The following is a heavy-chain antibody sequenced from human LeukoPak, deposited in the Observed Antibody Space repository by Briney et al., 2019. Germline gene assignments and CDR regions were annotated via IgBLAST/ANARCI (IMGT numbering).Heavy chain of an antibody. CDR2: ISAYNGNT. D-gene: IGHD2-15*01. CDR3: AREGYCSGGSCYSDLPFDY. Sequence: ASVKVSCKASGYTFTSYGISWVRQAPGQGLEWMGWISAYNGNTNYAQKLQGRVTMTTDTSTSTAYMELRSLRSDDTAVYYCAREGYCSGGSCYSDLPFDYWGQGTLVTVSS. CDR1: GYTFTSYG. V-gene: IGHV1-18*01. J-gene: IGHJ4*02.